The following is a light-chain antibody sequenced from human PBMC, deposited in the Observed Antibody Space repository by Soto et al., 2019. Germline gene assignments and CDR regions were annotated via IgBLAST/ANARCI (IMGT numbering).Light chain of an antibody. CDR3: QQFNNYTLT. Sequence: AMQLTQSPSSLSASVGDRVTITCRASQGISSALAWYGQKPGKAPKILIYEASILQSGVPSRFSGSGAGTECTRTISSLQPEDVATDYCQQFNNYTLTFGGGTKVDIK. CDR2: EAS. CDR1: QGISSA. J-gene: IGKJ4*01. V-gene: IGKV1D-13*01.